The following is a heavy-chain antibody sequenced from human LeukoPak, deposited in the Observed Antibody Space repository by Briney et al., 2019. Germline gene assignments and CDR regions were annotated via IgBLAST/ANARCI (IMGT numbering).Heavy chain of an antibody. D-gene: IGHD3-22*01. CDR1: GGSISSYY. CDR3: ARDAYYYDTSGRDAFDI. V-gene: IGHV4-59*01. Sequence: SETLSLTCTVSGGSISSYYWSWIRQPPGKGLEWIGYIYYSGSTNYNPSLKSRVTISVDTSKNQFSLKLSSVTAADTAVYYCARDAYYYDTSGRDAFDIWGQGTMVTVSS. J-gene: IGHJ3*02. CDR2: IYYSGST.